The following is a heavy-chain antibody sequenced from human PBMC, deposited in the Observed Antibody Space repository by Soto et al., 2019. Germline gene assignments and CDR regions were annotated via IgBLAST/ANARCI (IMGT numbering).Heavy chain of an antibody. CDR1: GFTFSSYW. J-gene: IGHJ3*02. V-gene: IGHV3-7*03. CDR3: ATRAPGDHDAFDI. CDR2: IKQDGSEK. Sequence: GGSLRLSCAASGFTFSSYWMSWVRQAPGKGLEWVANIKQDGSEKYYVDSVKGRFTISRDNAKNSLYLQMNSLRAEDTAVYYCATRAPGDHDAFDIWGQGTMVTVSS. D-gene: IGHD1-26*01.